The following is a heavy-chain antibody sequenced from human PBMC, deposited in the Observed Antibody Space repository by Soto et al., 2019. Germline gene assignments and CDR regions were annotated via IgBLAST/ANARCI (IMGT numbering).Heavy chain of an antibody. CDR3: AKDREPPSPYVDYLPWYFQH. CDR1: GFTFSSYA. D-gene: IGHD4-17*01. V-gene: IGHV3-23*01. CDR2: ISGSGGST. Sequence: PGGSLRLSCAAYGFTFSSYAMSWFRQAPGKGLEWVSAISGSGGSTYYADSVKGRFTISRDNSKNTLYLQMNSLRAEDTAVYYCAKDREPPSPYVDYLPWYFQHSCPGPLVTVLS. J-gene: IGHJ1*01.